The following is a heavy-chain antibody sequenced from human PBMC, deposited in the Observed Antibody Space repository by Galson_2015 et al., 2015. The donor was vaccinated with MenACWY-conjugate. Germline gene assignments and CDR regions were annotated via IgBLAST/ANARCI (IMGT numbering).Heavy chain of an antibody. CDR2: IKSQTDGGKI. V-gene: IGHV3-15*01. J-gene: IGHJ6*03. CDR1: GLTFTNAY. CDR3: TTHKPDSWGGLLFHFYMDV. D-gene: IGHD2-21*01. Sequence: SLRLSCAASGLTFTNAYMSWVRQAPGKGLEWVGRIKSQTDGGKIDYAAPVKGRFTISRDDSKNTLYLQMNSLKIEDTAVYYCTTHKPDSWGGLLFHFYMDVWGKGTTVIVSS.